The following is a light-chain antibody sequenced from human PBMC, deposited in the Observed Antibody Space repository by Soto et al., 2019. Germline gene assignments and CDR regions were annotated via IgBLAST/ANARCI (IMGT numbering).Light chain of an antibody. Sequence: DIQMTQSPSNLSGAVGDRVTIPCRASQTIRTWLAWYQQKPGKTPRLLMYQASSLKSGVPSRFSGSGSETDFTLTITSLQPDDTATYFCQQYSTYLWTFGQGTKVDIK. CDR3: QQYSTYLWT. CDR2: QAS. V-gene: IGKV1-5*03. J-gene: IGKJ1*01. CDR1: QTIRTW.